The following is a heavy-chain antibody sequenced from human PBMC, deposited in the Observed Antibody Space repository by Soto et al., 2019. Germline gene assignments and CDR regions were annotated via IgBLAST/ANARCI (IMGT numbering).Heavy chain of an antibody. D-gene: IGHD5-18*01. CDR3: ARDRGAQTYGYDY. CDR1: GGSISGINW. Sequence: SQTLSLTCAVSGGSISGINWWSWVRQPPGKGLEWIGEIYHSGSTNYNPSLKSRVTISVDKSTNQFSLKLSSVTAADTAVYYCARDRGAQTYGYDYWGQGNLVTVSS. CDR2: IYHSGST. J-gene: IGHJ4*02. V-gene: IGHV4-4*02.